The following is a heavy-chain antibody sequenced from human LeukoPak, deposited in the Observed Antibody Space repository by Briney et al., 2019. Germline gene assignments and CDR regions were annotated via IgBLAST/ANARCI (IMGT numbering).Heavy chain of an antibody. V-gene: IGHV3-48*04. D-gene: IGHD2-15*01. CDR3: VGDFPYSTP. CDR2: IRSSTDTT. Sequence: GGSLRLSCAASGFTLSSYRMNWVRQAPGKGLEWVSCIRSSTDTTYYADSVKGRFTISRDNAKNSLYLQMNSLRAEDTAVYYGVGDFPYSTPWGQGTLVTVSS. J-gene: IGHJ5*02. CDR1: GFTLSSYR.